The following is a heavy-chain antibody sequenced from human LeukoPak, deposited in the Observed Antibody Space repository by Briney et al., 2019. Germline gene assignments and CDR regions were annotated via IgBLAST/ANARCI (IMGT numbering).Heavy chain of an antibody. CDR3: AKRDSMVRAGGDAFDI. J-gene: IGHJ3*02. Sequence: LSGGSLRLSCAASGFTFSSYGMHWVRQAPGKGLEWVAFIRYDGSNKYYADSVKGRFTISRDNSKNTLYLQMNSLRAEDTAVYYCAKRDSMVRAGGDAFDIWGQGTMVTVSS. CDR1: GFTFSSYG. V-gene: IGHV3-30*02. CDR2: IRYDGSNK. D-gene: IGHD3-10*01.